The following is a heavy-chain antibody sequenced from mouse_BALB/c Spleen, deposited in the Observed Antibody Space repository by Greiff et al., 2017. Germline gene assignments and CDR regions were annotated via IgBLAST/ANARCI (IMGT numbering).Heavy chain of an antibody. CDR1: GYSITSDYA. D-gene: IGHD2-2*01. J-gene: IGHJ4*01. CDR3: ASYYGYDYAMDY. Sequence: EVKLQESGPGLVKPSQSLSLTCTVTGYSITSDYAWNWIRQFPGNKLEWMGYISYSGSTSYNPSLKSRISITRDTSKNQFFLQLNSVTTEDTATYYCASYYGYDYAMDYWGQGTSVTVSS. V-gene: IGHV3-2*02. CDR2: ISYSGST.